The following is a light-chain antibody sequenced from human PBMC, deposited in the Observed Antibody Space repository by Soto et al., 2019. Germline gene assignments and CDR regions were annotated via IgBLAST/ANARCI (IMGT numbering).Light chain of an antibody. CDR3: CSLTTSHTYV. J-gene: IGLJ1*01. Sequence: QSVLTQPASVSGSPGQSITISCTGTSSDIGHYDYVSWYQQHPGKAPKLMIYHVTYRPSGVSNRYSGSKSGNAASLTISGLQGDDEADYYCCSLTTSHTYVFGSGTQLTVL. V-gene: IGLV2-14*03. CDR1: SSDIGHYDY. CDR2: HVT.